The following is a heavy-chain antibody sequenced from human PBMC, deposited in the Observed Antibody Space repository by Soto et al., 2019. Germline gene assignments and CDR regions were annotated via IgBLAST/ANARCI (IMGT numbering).Heavy chain of an antibody. CDR1: GFTFSSYG. CDR3: ARDSYDSSGYAYYGMDV. CDR2: IWYDGSNK. D-gene: IGHD3-22*01. J-gene: IGHJ6*02. Sequence: SGGSLRLSCAASGFTFSSYGMHWVRQAPGKGLEWVAVIWYDGSNKYYADSVKGRFTISRDNSKNTLYLQMNSLRAEDTAVYYCARDSYDSSGYAYYGMDVWGQGTTVTVSS. V-gene: IGHV3-33*01.